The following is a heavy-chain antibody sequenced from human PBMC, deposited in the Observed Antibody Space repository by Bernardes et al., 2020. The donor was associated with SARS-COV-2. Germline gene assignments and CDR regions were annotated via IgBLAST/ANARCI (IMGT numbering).Heavy chain of an antibody. CDR1: GYRFPYYW. D-gene: IGHD3-9*01. CDR3: ARGDYDILCGFFH. Sequence: GGSLITSCKASGYRFPYYWIGWVRPMPGKGLGWMGLIYPGDSDTRYSPSFQAKVTISADKSIPTAYLQWRSLKASDTAIYYCARGDYDILCGFFHSGQGPLVTVSS. CDR2: IYPGDSDT. J-gene: IGHJ4*02. V-gene: IGHV5-51*01.